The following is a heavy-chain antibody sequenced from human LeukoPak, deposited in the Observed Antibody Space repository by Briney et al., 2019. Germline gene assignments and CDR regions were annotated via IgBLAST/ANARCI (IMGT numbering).Heavy chain of an antibody. CDR3: AREYYCSGGSCYSTFMDV. J-gene: IGHJ6*02. V-gene: IGHV3-30*04. CDR2: ISYDGSNK. Sequence: PGGSLRLSCAASGFTFSSYAMHWVRQAPGKGLEWVAVISYDGSNKYHADSVKGRFTISRDNSKNTLYLQMNSLRAEDTAVYYCAREYYCSGGSCYSTFMDVWGQGTTVTVSS. CDR1: GFTFSSYA. D-gene: IGHD2-15*01.